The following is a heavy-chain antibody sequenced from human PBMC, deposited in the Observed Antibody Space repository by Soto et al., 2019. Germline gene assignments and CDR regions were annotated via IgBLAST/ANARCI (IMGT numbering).Heavy chain of an antibody. CDR3: ASPRQQGDAFDI. D-gene: IGHD6-13*01. Sequence: GGSLRLSCAASGFTFSSYAMHWVRQAPGKGLEWVAVISYDGSNKYYADSVKGRFTISRDNAKNSLYLQMNSLRAEDTAVYYCASPRQQGDAFDIWGQGTMVTVSS. CDR2: ISYDGSNK. J-gene: IGHJ3*02. CDR1: GFTFSSYA. V-gene: IGHV3-30-3*01.